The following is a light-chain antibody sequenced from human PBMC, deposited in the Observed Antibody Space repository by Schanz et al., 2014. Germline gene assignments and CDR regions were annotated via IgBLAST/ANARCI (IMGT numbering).Light chain of an antibody. J-gene: IGLJ3*02. CDR3: CSYAGSFTWV. V-gene: IGLV2-11*01. CDR1: SSDVGRYNL. Sequence: QSALTQPASVSGSPGQSITISCTGTSSDVGRYNLVSWYQQHPGEAPKLIIYEVDKRPSGVPDRFSGSKSGNTASLIISGLQADDEADYYCCSYAGSFTWVFGGRTKLTVL. CDR2: EVD.